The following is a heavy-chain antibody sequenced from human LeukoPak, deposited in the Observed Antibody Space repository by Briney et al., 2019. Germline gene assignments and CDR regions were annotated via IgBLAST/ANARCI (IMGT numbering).Heavy chain of an antibody. CDR3: ASEHRPFGRAFDY. CDR2: MNPEGSST. Sequence: PGGSLRLSCAGSGFTFSSYWMHWVRQVPGKGLVWVSRMNPEGSSTNYADSVKGRFTISRDNAKNTLYLQMNSLRAEDTAVYYCASEHRPFGRAFDYWGQGTLVTVSS. V-gene: IGHV3-74*01. D-gene: IGHD3-3*01. J-gene: IGHJ4*02. CDR1: GFTFSSYW.